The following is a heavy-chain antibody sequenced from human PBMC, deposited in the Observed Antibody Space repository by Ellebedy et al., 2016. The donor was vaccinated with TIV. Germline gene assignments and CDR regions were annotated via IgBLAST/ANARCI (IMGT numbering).Heavy chain of an antibody. Sequence: PSETLSLTCAVYGGSITSTSFYWGWVRQPPGKGLEWLGTVYYSGTTYYNPSLRSRVTISVDTSTNQFSLKLSSVTAADTAVYYCARQRDRTYSYPPVFDYWGQGALVTVSS. CDR2: VYYSGTT. D-gene: IGHD5-18*01. CDR1: GGSITSTSFY. CDR3: ARQRDRTYSYPPVFDY. J-gene: IGHJ4*02. V-gene: IGHV4-39*01.